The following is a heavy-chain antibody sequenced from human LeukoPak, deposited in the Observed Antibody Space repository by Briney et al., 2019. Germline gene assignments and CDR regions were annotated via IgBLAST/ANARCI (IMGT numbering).Heavy chain of an antibody. V-gene: IGHV4-39*07. D-gene: IGHD3-16*02. CDR1: GGSISSGGYY. CDR3: ARGSPPSYVWGSYRPPVPFDY. J-gene: IGHJ4*02. Sequence: SETLSLTCTVSGGSISSGGYYWSWIRQPPGKGLEWIGEINHSGSTNYNPSLKSRVTISVDTSKNQFSLKLSSVTAADTAVYYCARGSPPSYVWGSYRPPVPFDYWGQGTLVTVSS. CDR2: INHSGST.